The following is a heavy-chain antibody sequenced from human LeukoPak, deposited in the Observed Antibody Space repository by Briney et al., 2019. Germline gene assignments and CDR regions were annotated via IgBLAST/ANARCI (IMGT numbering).Heavy chain of an antibody. CDR3: ARGVTMIVRYYYMDV. J-gene: IGHJ6*03. Sequence: SESLSLTCTVSGVSISSSNSYWGWIRQPPGKGLEWIGSTYYSGNTYYNASLKSQVSISIDTSKNQFSLTLTSVTAPDTAVYYCARGVTMIVRYYYMDVWGKGTTVTVSS. CDR2: TYYSGNT. V-gene: IGHV4-39*01. D-gene: IGHD3-22*01. CDR1: GVSISSSNSY.